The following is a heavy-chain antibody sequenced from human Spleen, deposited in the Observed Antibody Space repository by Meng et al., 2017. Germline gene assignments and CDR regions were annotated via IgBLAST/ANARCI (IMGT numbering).Heavy chain of an antibody. Sequence: EELQETGPGMVNPPRALPLPCSVAAGSTSSGSCYWSWIRQHPGEGLEWIGYIYYSGSTYYNPSLKSRVTISVDTSKNQFSLKLSSVTAADTAVYYCARDLSGYGWFDPWGQGTLVTVSS. J-gene: IGHJ5*02. V-gene: IGHV4-31*03. CDR2: IYYSGST. D-gene: IGHD5-18*01. CDR3: ARDLSGYGWFDP. CDR1: AGSTSSGSCY.